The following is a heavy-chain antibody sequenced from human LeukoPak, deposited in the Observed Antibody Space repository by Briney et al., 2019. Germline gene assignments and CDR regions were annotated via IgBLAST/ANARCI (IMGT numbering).Heavy chain of an antibody. CDR1: GGSMSGYF. J-gene: IGHJ1*01. CDR2: IYYSGST. D-gene: IGHD6-13*01. Sequence: SETLSLTCTVSGGSMSGYFWSWIRQPPGKGLEWIGYIYYSGSTNYNPSLKSRVTISVDTSKNQFSLKLSSVTAADTAVYYCARSITSSWYGDFQHWGQGTLLTVSS. CDR3: ARSITSSWYGDFQH. V-gene: IGHV4-59*01.